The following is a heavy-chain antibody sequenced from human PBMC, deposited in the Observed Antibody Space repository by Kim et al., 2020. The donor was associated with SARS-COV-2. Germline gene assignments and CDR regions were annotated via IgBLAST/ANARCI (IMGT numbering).Heavy chain of an antibody. CDR3: VRGGLFHGNAFDL. Sequence: GGSLRLSCAASGFNFSRNYMHLARQAPGKGPVWVSRITSDGTNTVYVDSVRGRFTISRDNAKNTLHLQMNSLRAEDTALYYRVRGGLFHGNAFDLWGKR. J-gene: IGHJ6*03. CDR1: GFNFSRNY. CDR2: ITSDGTNT. D-gene: IGHD2-2*01. V-gene: IGHV3-74*01.